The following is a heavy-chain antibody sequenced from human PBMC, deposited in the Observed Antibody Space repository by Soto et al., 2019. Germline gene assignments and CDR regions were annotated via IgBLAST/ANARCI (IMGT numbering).Heavy chain of an antibody. CDR3: XXXXXGAIRRSDFDY. D-gene: IGHD1-26*01. CDR1: GFTFSNYG. J-gene: IGHJ4*02. CDR2: IWSDGSNK. Sequence: QVQLVESGGGVVQPGRSLRLSCAASGFTFSNYGMHWVRXAPGKGLEWVAVIWSDGSNKYYADSVKGRFTISRDNSKXXXXXXXXXXXXXXXXXXXXXXXXXGAIRRSDFDYWGQGTLVTVSS. V-gene: IGHV3-33*01.